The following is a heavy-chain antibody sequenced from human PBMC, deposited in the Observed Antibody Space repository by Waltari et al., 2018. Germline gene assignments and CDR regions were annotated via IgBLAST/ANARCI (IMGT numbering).Heavy chain of an antibody. J-gene: IGHJ3*02. CDR3: AKGLGVATIGDDAFDI. CDR1: GFTVAAYA. CDR2: ISLNSGSI. D-gene: IGHD5-12*01. V-gene: IGHV3-9*03. Sequence: EVQLVESGGGLVQPGRSLRLACAASGFTVAAYALHWVRQAQGKGLELVSGISLNSGSIGYADSVKGRFTISRDNAKNSLYLQMNSLGAEDMALYYCAKGLGVATIGDDAFDIWGQGTMVTVSS.